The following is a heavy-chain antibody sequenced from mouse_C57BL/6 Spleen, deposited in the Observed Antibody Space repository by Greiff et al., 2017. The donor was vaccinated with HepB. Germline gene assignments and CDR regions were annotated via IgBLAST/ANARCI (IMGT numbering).Heavy chain of an antibody. J-gene: IGHJ2*01. CDR1: GYSFTGYY. CDR2: INPSTGGT. CDR3: ARSSTGTGVYYFDY. V-gene: IGHV1-42*01. D-gene: IGHD4-1*02. Sequence: VHVKQSGPELVKPGASVKISCKASGYSFTGYYMNWVKQSPEKSLEWIGEINPSTGGTTYNQKFKAKATLTVDKSSSTAYMQLKSLTSEDSAVYYCARSSTGTGVYYFDYWRQGTTLTVSS.